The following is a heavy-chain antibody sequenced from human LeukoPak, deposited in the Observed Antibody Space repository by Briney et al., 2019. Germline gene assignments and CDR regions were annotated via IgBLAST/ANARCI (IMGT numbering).Heavy chain of an antibody. D-gene: IGHD2-21*02. J-gene: IGHJ4*02. CDR1: GFTFSSYS. CDR2: ISSSSSYI. V-gene: IGHV3-21*01. CDR3: ARDGTAAGRRSFDY. Sequence: GGSLRLSCAASGFTFSSYSMNSVRQAPGKGLGWVSSISSSSSYIYYADSVKGRFTISRDNAKNSLYLQKNSLRAEDTAVYYCARDGTAAGRRSFDYWGQGTLVTVSS.